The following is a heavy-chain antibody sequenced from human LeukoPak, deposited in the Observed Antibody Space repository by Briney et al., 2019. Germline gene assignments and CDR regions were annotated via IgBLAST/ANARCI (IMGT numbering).Heavy chain of an antibody. CDR3: ARVLGYCSGGSFNPSFLISCWFDP. CDR1: GGTFSSHA. V-gene: IGHV1-69*13. D-gene: IGHD2-15*01. CDR2: IIPIFGTA. J-gene: IGHJ5*02. Sequence: GASVTVSCKASGGTFSSHAISWVRQAPGQGLEWMGGIIPIFGTANYAQKFQGRVTITADESTSTAYMELSSLRSEDTAVYYCARVLGYCSGGSFNPSFLISCWFDPWGQGTLVTVSS.